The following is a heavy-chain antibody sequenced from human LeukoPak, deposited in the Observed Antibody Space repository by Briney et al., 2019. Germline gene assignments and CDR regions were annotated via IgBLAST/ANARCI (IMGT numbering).Heavy chain of an antibody. CDR3: ARSITMVRGVIISDAFDI. J-gene: IGHJ3*02. D-gene: IGHD3-10*01. CDR1: GYTFTSYD. V-gene: IGHV1-8*03. Sequence: ASVKVSCKASGYTFTSYDINWVRQATGQGLEWMGWMNPNSGNTGYAQKFQGRVTITRNTSISTAYMELSSLRSEDTAVYYCARSITMVRGVIISDAFDIWGQGTMVTVSS. CDR2: MNPNSGNT.